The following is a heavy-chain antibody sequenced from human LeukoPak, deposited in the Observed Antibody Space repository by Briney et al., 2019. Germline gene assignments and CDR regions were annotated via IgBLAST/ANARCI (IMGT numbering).Heavy chain of an antibody. J-gene: IGHJ6*02. V-gene: IGHV4-34*01. CDR3: ARGQGPLYSSSWYKNYYGMDV. Sequence: SETLSLTYAVYGGSFSGYYWSWIRQPPGKGLEWIGEINHSGSTNYNPSLKSRVTISVDTSKNQFSLKLSSVTAADTAVYYCARGQGPLYSSSWYKNYYGMDVWGQGTTVTVSS. CDR1: GGSFSGYY. CDR2: INHSGST. D-gene: IGHD6-13*01.